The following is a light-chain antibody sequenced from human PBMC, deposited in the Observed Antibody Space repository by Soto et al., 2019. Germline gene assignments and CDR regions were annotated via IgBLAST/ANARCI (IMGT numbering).Light chain of an antibody. CDR2: GAS. CDR1: QTVSDNY. CDR3: QQYGGSPRVS. Sequence: EIVLTQSPGALSLSPGERATLSCRASQTVSDNYLAWYQQKPGQAPRLLIYGASTRATGIPDRFSGSGSGTDLTLTISRLEPEDCAVYYCQQYGGSPRVSFGGGNKLAIK. J-gene: IGKJ4*01. V-gene: IGKV3-20*01.